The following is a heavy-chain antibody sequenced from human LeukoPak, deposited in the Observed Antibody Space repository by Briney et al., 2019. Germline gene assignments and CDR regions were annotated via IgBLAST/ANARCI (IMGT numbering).Heavy chain of an antibody. CDR3: ARDRWQWLN. J-gene: IGHJ4*02. V-gene: IGHV4-59*11. CDR1: GGSISGHY. Sequence: SETLSLTCTVSGGSISGHYWTWIRQSPEKGLEWIGNIYFSGSTNYNPSLKSRVTISLDASKNQFSLKLNSVTAADTAVYYCARDRWQWLNWGQGTLATVSS. D-gene: IGHD6-19*01. CDR2: IYFSGST.